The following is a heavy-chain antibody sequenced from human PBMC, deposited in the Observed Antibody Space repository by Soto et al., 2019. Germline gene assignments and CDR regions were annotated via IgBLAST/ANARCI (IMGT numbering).Heavy chain of an antibody. V-gene: IGHV1-69*08. CDR1: GGTFSRYS. J-gene: IGHJ6*02. Sequence: QVQLVQSGAEVKKPGSSVKVSCKASGGTFSRYSITWVRQAPGHGLEWIGRIIPLFGIASYAQKFQGRVTITADEATSTAYMEPSSLRSDDTAVYYCAREDRDRETGLVPAAIDGMDVWGQGTTVTVSS. D-gene: IGHD2-2*01. CDR3: AREDRDRETGLVPAAIDGMDV. CDR2: IIPLFGIA.